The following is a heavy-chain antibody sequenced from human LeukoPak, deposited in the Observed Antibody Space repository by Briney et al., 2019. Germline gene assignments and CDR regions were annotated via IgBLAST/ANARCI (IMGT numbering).Heavy chain of an antibody. CDR2: IYGSGSS. J-gene: IGHJ5*02. D-gene: IGHD3-10*01. CDR1: GASINGYF. CDR3: SRDMVRETLMYWFDP. Sequence: PSETLSLTCTVSGASINGYFWSWIRQTDGGGLKWIGRIYGSGSSNYNPSFESRVTVSSDTSKNQFSLELRSVTAADTAVYYCSRDMVRETLMYWFDPWGPGIVVTVSS. V-gene: IGHV4-4*07.